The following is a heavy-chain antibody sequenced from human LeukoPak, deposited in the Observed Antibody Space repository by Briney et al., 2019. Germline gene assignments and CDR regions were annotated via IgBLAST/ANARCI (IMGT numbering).Heavy chain of an antibody. CDR1: GFTFSSYD. CDR2: TDTAGDT. V-gene: IGHV3-13*01. D-gene: IGHD3-3*01. J-gene: IGHJ4*02. CDR3: ARVAKSGRSNYFDY. Sequence: GGSLRLSCAASGFTFSSYDMHWVRQATGKGLEWVSATDTAGDTYYPGSVKGRFTISRENAKNSLYLQMNSLRAGDTAVYYCARVAKSGRSNYFDYWGQGTLVTVSS.